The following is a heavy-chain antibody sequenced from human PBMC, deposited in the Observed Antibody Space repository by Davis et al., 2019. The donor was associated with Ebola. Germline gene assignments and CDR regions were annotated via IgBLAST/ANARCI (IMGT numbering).Heavy chain of an antibody. Sequence: GESLKISCVVSGLNFSTYSINWVRQAPGMGLEFVSYISRRSDSIYYADSVTGRFTISRDNAKNSVFLQMSSLRDEDTATYYCASEPLGHSCYDHWGRGALVTVSS. CDR2: ISRRSDSI. D-gene: IGHD5-12*01. CDR1: GLNFSTYS. CDR3: ASEPLGHSCYDH. V-gene: IGHV3-48*02. J-gene: IGHJ4*02.